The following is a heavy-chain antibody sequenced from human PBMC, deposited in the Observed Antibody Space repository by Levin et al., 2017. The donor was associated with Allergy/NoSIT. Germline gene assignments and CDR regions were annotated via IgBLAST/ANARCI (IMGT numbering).Heavy chain of an antibody. CDR1: GFTFSSYT. D-gene: IGHD1-26*01. CDR3: GKGLCSGSPYRAFEM. Sequence: GGSLRLSCAASGFTFSSYTMTWVRQAPGKGLEWVSTMRYSGDTTYYADSVKGRFTISRDTSKDPLLLQMNSLTGEATAFYYCGKGLCSGSPYRAFEMWGPGTMVTVSS. CDR2: MRYSGDTT. J-gene: IGHJ3*02. V-gene: IGHV3-23*01.